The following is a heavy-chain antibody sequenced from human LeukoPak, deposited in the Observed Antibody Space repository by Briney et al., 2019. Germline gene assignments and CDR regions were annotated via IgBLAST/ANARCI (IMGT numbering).Heavy chain of an antibody. CDR3: ARVVRKLLTYYYDSSGYYLDY. CDR1: GFTFSSYE. Sequence: GGSLRLSCAASGFTFSSYEMNWVRQAPGKGLEWVSYISSSGSTIYYADSVKGRFTISRDNAKNSLYLQMNSLRAEDTAVYYCARVVRKLLTYYYDSSGYYLDYWGQGTLVTVSS. CDR2: ISSSGSTI. V-gene: IGHV3-48*03. J-gene: IGHJ4*02. D-gene: IGHD3-22*01.